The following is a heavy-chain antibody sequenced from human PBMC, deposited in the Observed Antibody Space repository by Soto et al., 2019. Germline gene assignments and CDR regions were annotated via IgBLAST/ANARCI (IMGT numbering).Heavy chain of an antibody. CDR3: ASHSSGPKYYYYYYGMDV. Sequence: SETLSLTCAVSDGSISSSNWWSWVRQPPGKGLEWIGEIYHSGSTNYNPSLKSRVTISVDKSKNQFSLKLSSVTAADTAVYYCASHSSGPKYYYYYYGMDVWGQGTTVTVSS. J-gene: IGHJ6*02. CDR2: IYHSGST. CDR1: DGSISSSNW. D-gene: IGHD3-22*01. V-gene: IGHV4-4*02.